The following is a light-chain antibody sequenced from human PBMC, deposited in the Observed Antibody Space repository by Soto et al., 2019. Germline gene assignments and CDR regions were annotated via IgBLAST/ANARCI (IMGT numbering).Light chain of an antibody. CDR2: EVS. J-gene: IGLJ1*01. V-gene: IGLV2-8*01. Sequence: QSVLTQPPSASGSPGQSVTISCIGTSSDVGNYNYVSWYQQHPGKAPKLMIYEVSKRPSGVPDRFSGSKSGNTASLTVSGLQTDDEADYYCSSYAGSNNYVCGTGTKVTVL. CDR1: SSDVGNYNY. CDR3: SSYAGSNNYV.